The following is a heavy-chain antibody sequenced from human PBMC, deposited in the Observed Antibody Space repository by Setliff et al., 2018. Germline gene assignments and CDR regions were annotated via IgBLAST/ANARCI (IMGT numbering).Heavy chain of an antibody. J-gene: IGHJ5*02. D-gene: IGHD2-15*01. CDR3: ARGHCSSGECPNYFDP. V-gene: IGHV4-31*03. CDR2: IYYSGNT. CDR1: GGSMIGGHYY. Sequence: KPSETLSLTCTVSGGSMIGGHYYWSWIRQLPGKGLEWIAYIYYSGNTYYNPSLKSRVTISVDTSKNQFSLKINSVTAADTAVYYCARGHCSSGECPNYFDPWGQGTQVTVSS.